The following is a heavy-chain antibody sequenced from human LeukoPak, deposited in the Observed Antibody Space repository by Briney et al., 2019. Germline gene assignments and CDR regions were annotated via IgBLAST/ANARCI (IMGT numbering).Heavy chain of an antibody. CDR1: GFIFDDYA. Sequence: PGGSLRLSCAASGFIFDDYAMHWVRQAPGKGLEWVSLISGDGGNTYYADSVKGRFTISRDNSKNSLYLQMNSLRTEDTALYYCAKDMGHYGDYVGYWGQGTLATVSS. CDR3: AKDMGHYGDYVGY. CDR2: ISGDGGNT. J-gene: IGHJ4*02. D-gene: IGHD4-17*01. V-gene: IGHV3-43*02.